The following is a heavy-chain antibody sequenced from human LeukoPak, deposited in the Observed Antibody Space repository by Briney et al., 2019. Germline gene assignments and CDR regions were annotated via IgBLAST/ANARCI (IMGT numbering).Heavy chain of an antibody. CDR1: GFTFSSYA. J-gene: IGHJ4*02. Sequence: HPGGSLRLSCAASGFTFSSYAMSWVRQAPGKGLEWVSAISGSGGSTCYADSVKGRFTISRDNSRNTLYLQMNSLRAEDTAVYYCAPREVPAALDYWGQGTLVTVSS. V-gene: IGHV3-23*01. CDR3: APREVPAALDY. CDR2: ISGSGGST. D-gene: IGHD2-2*01.